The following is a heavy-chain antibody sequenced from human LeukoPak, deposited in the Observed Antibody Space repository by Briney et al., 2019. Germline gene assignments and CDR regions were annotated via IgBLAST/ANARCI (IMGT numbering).Heavy chain of an antibody. CDR1: GFTFTNYG. V-gene: IGHV3-30*02. D-gene: IGHD3-10*01. CDR3: AKDGHDPYYYGSGSHHAFDI. CDR2: IRYDGSDK. J-gene: IGHJ3*02. Sequence: GGSLRLSCAASGFTFTNYGMHWVRQAPGKGLEWVTFIRYDGSDKYYADSVKGRFTISRDNSKSTVYLQMNSLRAEDTAVYYCAKDGHDPYYYGSGSHHAFDIWGQGTMVTVSS.